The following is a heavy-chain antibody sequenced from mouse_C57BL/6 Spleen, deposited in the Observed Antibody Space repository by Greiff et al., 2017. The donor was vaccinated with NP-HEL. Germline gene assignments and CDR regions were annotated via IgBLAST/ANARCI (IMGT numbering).Heavy chain of an antibody. V-gene: IGHV1-4*01. CDR2: INPSSGYT. J-gene: IGHJ2*01. CDR3: ARSHDGYYDYFDY. Sequence: QVQLKESGAELARPGASVKMSCTASGYTFTSYTMHWVKQRPGQGLEWIGYINPSSGYTKYNQKFKDKATLTADKSSSTAYMQLSSLKSEDSAVYYYARSHDGYYDYFDYWGQGTTLTVSS. CDR1: GYTFTSYT. D-gene: IGHD2-3*01.